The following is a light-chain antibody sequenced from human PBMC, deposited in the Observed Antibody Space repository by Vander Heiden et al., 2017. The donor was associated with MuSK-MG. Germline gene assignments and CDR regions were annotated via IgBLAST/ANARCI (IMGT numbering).Light chain of an antibody. V-gene: IGLV2-23*01. CDR3: CSDLSMTSYLF. CDR1: SSDVGSYDL. J-gene: IGLJ2*01. Sequence: SGSPGQSITISCTGTSSDVGSYDLVSWYQHHPGKAPKLMIYEGSERPSGVSNRFSGSKSFFTSTMTRHTLLVSDWSSYFCCSDLSMTSYLFFGGGTKLTVL. CDR2: EGS.